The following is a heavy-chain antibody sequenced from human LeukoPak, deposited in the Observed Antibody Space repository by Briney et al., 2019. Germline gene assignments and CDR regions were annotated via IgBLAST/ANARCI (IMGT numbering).Heavy chain of an antibody. CDR1: GGSISGSNYY. CDR3: ARDFGDHRIDY. D-gene: IGHD4-17*01. CDR2: IIYSGTT. Sequence: TSETLSLTCTVSGGSISGSNYYWGWVRQSPEKGLEWIGSIIYSGTTHYDPSLRSRVTISVDTLKSQFSLRLTSVTAADTAVYYCARDFGDHRIDYWGQGTLVTVSS. V-gene: IGHV4-39*01. J-gene: IGHJ4*02.